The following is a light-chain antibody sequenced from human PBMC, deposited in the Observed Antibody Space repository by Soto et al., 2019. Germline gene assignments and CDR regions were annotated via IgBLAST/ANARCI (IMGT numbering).Light chain of an antibody. CDR2: GAS. V-gene: IGKV3-20*01. J-gene: IGKJ4*01. CDR3: QQYGSSLLT. CDR1: QSVSSSY. Sequence: EIVLTQTTGTLSLSPGERATLSCRASQSVSSSYLAWYQQKPGQAPRLLIYGASSRATGIPDRFSGSGSGTDFTLTISRLEPEDFAVYYCQQYGSSLLTFGGGTMVDI.